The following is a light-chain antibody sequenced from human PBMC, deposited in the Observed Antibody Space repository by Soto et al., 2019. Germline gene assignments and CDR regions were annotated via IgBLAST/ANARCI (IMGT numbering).Light chain of an antibody. CDR1: QSLDKW. CDR2: DAS. J-gene: IGKJ2*01. Sequence: DIPMTQSPSTLSASVGDRVSISCRASQSLDKWLAWYQQKPGEAPKLLVSDASNLESGVSSRFTGSGSGTEFTLTISSLQPDDFATYYCHQYTRYPYTFGQGTKLEIK. CDR3: HQYTRYPYT. V-gene: IGKV1-5*01.